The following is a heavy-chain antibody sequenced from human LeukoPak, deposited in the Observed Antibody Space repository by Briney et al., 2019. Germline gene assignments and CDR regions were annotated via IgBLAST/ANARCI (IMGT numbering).Heavy chain of an antibody. CDR3: ARVRGSGSYVDY. J-gene: IGHJ4*02. Sequence: GGSLRLSCAASGFTFSTYNMNWVRQAPGKGLEWVSYMRNSTSTIYYADSMKGRFTISRDNAKNSLYLQMNSLRAEDTAVYYCARVRGSGSYVDYWGQGTLVTVSS. CDR1: GFTFSTYN. V-gene: IGHV3-48*01. D-gene: IGHD3-10*01. CDR2: MRNSTSTI.